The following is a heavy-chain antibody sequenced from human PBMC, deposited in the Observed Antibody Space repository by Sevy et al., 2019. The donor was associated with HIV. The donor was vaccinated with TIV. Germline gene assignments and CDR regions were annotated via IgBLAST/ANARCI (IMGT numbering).Heavy chain of an antibody. CDR3: ARVSEYYYDSSGYYTTGNAFDI. J-gene: IGHJ3*02. CDR1: GFTVGSNY. D-gene: IGHD3-22*01. V-gene: IGHV3-53*01. Sequence: GGSLRLSCAASGFTVGSNYMSWVRQAPGKGLEWVSIIYSGVTTSYADSVEGRFTISRDNSKETLDLQMNGLRAEDTAVYYGARVSEYYYDSSGYYTTGNAFDIWGQGTMVTVSS. CDR2: IYSGVTT.